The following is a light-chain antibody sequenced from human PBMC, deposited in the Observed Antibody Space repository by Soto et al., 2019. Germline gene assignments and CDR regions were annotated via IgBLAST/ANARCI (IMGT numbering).Light chain of an antibody. CDR3: QQYENLHT. Sequence: DVQMTQSPSSLSASVGDRVTITCQASQNINNYLNWYQQKPGRAPKLLIYDASNLEAGVPSRFRGSGAGTDVTFTISRVQPEVIATYYCQQYENLHTFGQATRLEIK. CDR1: QNINNY. J-gene: IGKJ5*01. CDR2: DAS. V-gene: IGKV1-33*01.